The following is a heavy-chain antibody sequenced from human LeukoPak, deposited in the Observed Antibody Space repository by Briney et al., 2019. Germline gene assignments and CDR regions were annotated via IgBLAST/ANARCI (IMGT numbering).Heavy chain of an antibody. CDR2: IYYSGST. D-gene: IGHD5-12*01. J-gene: IGHJ4*02. V-gene: IGHV4-39*07. CDR1: GGSISSSSYY. CDR3: ARDADIVATTLDY. Sequence: SETLSLTCTVSGGSISSSSYYWGWIRQPPGKGLEWIGSIYYSGSTYYNPSLKSRVTISVDTSKNQFSLKLSSVTAADTAVYYCARDADIVATTLDYWGQGTLVTVSS.